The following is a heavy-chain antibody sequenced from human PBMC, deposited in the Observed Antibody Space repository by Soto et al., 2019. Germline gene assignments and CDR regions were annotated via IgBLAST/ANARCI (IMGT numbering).Heavy chain of an antibody. J-gene: IGHJ4*02. V-gene: IGHV3-9*01. Sequence: EVQLVESGGGLVQPGRSLRLSCAASGFTFDDYAMHWVQQAPGKGLEWVSGISWNSGSIGYADSVKGRFTISRDNAKNSLYLQMNSLRAEDTALYYCAKSRGGRITMVRGFDYWGQGTLVTVSS. D-gene: IGHD3-10*01. CDR2: ISWNSGSI. CDR1: GFTFDDYA. CDR3: AKSRGGRITMVRGFDY.